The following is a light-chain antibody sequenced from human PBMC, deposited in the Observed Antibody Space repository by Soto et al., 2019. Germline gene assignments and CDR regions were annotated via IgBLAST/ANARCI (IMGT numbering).Light chain of an antibody. CDR2: EVN. V-gene: IGLV2-8*01. Sequence: QSAVTQPPSASGSPGQSVTIACTGTSSDVGAYDYVSWYQHHPGKAPKLMIYEVNKRPSGVPDRFSGSKSGNTASLTVSGLQADDDADYYCSSYAGRNKYVFGTGTKVTVL. J-gene: IGLJ1*01. CDR1: SSDVGAYDY. CDR3: SSYAGRNKYV.